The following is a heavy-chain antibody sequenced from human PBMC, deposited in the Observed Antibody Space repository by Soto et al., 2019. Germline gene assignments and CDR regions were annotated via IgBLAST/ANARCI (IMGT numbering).Heavy chain of an antibody. CDR1: GDSMNNGDYF. CDR2: ISYSGST. J-gene: IGHJ4*02. Sequence: QVQLQESGPGLVKPSQTLSLTCSVSGDSMNNGDYFWTWIRQTPGKGLQWIGYISYSGSTFYNPSLKTRLAMSVDTSKNQFSVRLRSVTAADTAVYYCARDRAHFYESSGRLDLWGQGMLVTVSS. CDR3: ARDRAHFYESSGRLDL. D-gene: IGHD3-22*01. V-gene: IGHV4-30-4*01.